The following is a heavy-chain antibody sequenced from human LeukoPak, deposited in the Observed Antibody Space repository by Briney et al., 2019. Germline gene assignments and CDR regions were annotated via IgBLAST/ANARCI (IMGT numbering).Heavy chain of an antibody. Sequence: GGSLRLSCAASGITLSGDYMSWVRQAPGKGLEWVSVIFGAGTTYYADSVKGRFTISRDNSKDTLYLQMNSLRAEDTAVYYCARAIQFGGYFDYWGQGTLVTVST. V-gene: IGHV3-53*01. CDR1: GITLSGDY. D-gene: IGHD2-15*01. J-gene: IGHJ4*02. CDR3: ARAIQFGGYFDY. CDR2: IFGAGTT.